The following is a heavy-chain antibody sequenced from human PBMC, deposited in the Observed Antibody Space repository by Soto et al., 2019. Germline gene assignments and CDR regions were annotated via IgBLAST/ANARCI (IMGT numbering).Heavy chain of an antibody. Sequence: QVQLVQSGAEEKKPGASVKVSCKASGYTFTSYAMHWVRQAPGQRLEWMGWINAGNGNTKNSQKFQGRVTITRDTSASTGYMELSSLRSEDTAVYYCAFSLGFLVIRSWGQGTLVTVSS. V-gene: IGHV1-3*05. J-gene: IGHJ5*02. CDR1: GYTFTSYA. CDR2: INAGNGNT. CDR3: AFSLGFLVIRS. D-gene: IGHD3-9*01.